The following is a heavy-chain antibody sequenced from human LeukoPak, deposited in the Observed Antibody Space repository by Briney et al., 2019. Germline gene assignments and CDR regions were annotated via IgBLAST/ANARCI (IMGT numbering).Heavy chain of an antibody. V-gene: IGHV3-23*01. Sequence: HPGGSLRLSCAASGFTFRSYGMSWVRQAPGKGLEWVSTISGSGGSTYYADSVKGRFTISRDNSKNTLYLQMNSLRAEDTAVYYCAKDTYYYGSGSYNYWGQGTLVTVSS. CDR2: ISGSGGST. CDR3: AKDTYYYGSGSYNY. J-gene: IGHJ4*02. CDR1: GFTFRSYG. D-gene: IGHD3-10*01.